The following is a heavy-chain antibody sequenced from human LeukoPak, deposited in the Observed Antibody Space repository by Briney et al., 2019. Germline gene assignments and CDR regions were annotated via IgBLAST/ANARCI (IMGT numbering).Heavy chain of an antibody. J-gene: IGHJ5*02. CDR1: GFTFSSYA. V-gene: IGHV3-23*01. CDR3: AKTGTGYFRNWFDP. Sequence: GGSLRLSCAASGFTFSSYAMSWVRQAPGKGLEWVSAISGSGGSTYYADSVKGRFTISRDSSKNTLYLQMNSLRVEDTAVYSCAKTGTGYFRNWFDPWGQGTLATVSS. D-gene: IGHD3/OR15-3a*01. CDR2: ISGSGGST.